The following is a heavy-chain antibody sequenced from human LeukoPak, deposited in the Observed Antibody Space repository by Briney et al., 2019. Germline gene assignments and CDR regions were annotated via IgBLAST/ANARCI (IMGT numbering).Heavy chain of an antibody. J-gene: IGHJ4*02. CDR3: AKGPYSSSWHFDY. D-gene: IGHD6-13*01. CDR2: ISGDGIYI. CDR1: GFTFSSYA. Sequence: PGGSLRLSCAASGFTFSSYAMTWVRQAPGKGLEWISSISGDGIYIYYADSMKGRFTISRDNSKNTLYLQMNSLRAEDTAVYYCAKGPYSSSWHFDYWGQGTLVTVSS. V-gene: IGHV3-23*01.